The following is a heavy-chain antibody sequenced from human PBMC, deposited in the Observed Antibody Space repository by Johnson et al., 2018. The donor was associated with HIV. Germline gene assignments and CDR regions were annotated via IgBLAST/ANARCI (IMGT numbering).Heavy chain of an antibody. V-gene: IGHV3-30*14. CDR2: LSYDGSNE. D-gene: IGHD6-13*01. CDR3: ARGGSSWYLRAFDI. Sequence: QVQLVESGGGVVQSGRSLRLSCAASGFTFGDSAIHWVRQAPGKGLEWVAVLSYDGSNEYYADSVKGRFTLSRDNAKDSLYLQMNSLRPDDTAGYYCARGGSSWYLRAFDIWGQGTMVTVSS. CDR1: GFTFGDSA. J-gene: IGHJ3*02.